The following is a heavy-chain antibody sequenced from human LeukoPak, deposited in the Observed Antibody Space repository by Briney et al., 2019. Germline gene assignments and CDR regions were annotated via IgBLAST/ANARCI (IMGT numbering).Heavy chain of an antibody. V-gene: IGHV4-39*01. CDR2: IYYSGST. Sequence: SETLSLTCTVSGGSISSSSYYWGWIRQPPGKGLEWIGSIYYSGSTYYNPSLKSRVTISVDTSKNQFSLKLSSVTAADTAVYYCAVGGYCSGGSCYSGETYYGMDVWGQGATVTVSS. D-gene: IGHD2-15*01. J-gene: IGHJ6*02. CDR1: GGSISSSSYY. CDR3: AVGGYCSGGSCYSGETYYGMDV.